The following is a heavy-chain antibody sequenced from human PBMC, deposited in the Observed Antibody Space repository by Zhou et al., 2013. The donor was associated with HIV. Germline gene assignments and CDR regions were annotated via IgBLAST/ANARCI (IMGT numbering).Heavy chain of an antibody. J-gene: IGHJ5*02. V-gene: IGHV1-69*05. CDR3: ARDSVEYSSSSIWWFDP. Sequence: QVQLVQSGAEVKKPGSSVKVSCKASGGTFSSYAISWVRQAPGQGLEWMGGIIPIFGTANYAQKFQGRVTITTDESTSTAYMELSSLRSEDTAVYYCARDSVEYSSSSIWWFDPWGQGTLVTVSS. CDR2: IIPIFGTA. CDR1: GGTFSSYA. D-gene: IGHD6-6*01.